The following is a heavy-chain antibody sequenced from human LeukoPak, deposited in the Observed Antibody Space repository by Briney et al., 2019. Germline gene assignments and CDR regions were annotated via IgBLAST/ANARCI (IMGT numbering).Heavy chain of an antibody. CDR1: GGSFSGYY. J-gene: IGHJ5*02. V-gene: IGHV4-34*01. CDR3: ARYYGSGSYYRMNWFDP. CDR2: INHSGST. D-gene: IGHD3-10*01. Sequence: SSETLSLTCAVYGGSFSGYYWSWIRQPPGKGLEWIGEINHSGSTNYNPSLKSRVTISVDTSKNQFSLKLSSVTAADTAVYYCARYYGSGSYYRMNWFDPWGPGNLVTVSS.